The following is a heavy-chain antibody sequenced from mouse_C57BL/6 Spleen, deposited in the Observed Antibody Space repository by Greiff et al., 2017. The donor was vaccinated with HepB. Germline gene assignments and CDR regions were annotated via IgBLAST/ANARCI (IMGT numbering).Heavy chain of an antibody. D-gene: IGHD2-4*01. Sequence: EVKLMESGGGLVKPGGSLKLSCAASGFTFSSYAMSWVRQTPEKRLEWVATISDGGSYTYYPDNVKGRFTISRDNAKNNLYLQMSHLKSEDTAMYYCARDNYDYDAWFAYWGQGTLVTVSA. CDR1: GFTFSSYA. J-gene: IGHJ3*01. CDR2: ISDGGSYT. V-gene: IGHV5-4*01. CDR3: ARDNYDYDAWFAY.